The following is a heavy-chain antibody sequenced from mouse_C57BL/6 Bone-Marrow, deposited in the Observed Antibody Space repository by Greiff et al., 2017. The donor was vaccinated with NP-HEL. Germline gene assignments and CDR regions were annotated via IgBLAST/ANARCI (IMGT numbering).Heavy chain of an antibody. CDR3: TRITTVGDFDY. CDR2: IDPENGDT. V-gene: IGHV14-4*01. D-gene: IGHD1-1*01. Sequence: EVQLQQSGAELVRPGASVKLSCTASGFNIKDDYMHWVKQRPEQGLEWIGWIDPENGDTEYASKFQGKATITADTSSNTAYLQLSSLTSEDTAVYYCTRITTVGDFDYWGQGTTLTVSS. CDR1: GFNIKDDY. J-gene: IGHJ2*01.